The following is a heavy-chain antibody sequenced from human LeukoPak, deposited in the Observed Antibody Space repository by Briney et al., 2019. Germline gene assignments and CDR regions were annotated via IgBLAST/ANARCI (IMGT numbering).Heavy chain of an antibody. CDR1: GGSISSGVYY. CDR2: IYYSGSN. D-gene: IGHD3-10*01. CDR3: VRCHGSGTTPLN. Sequence: SETLSLTCTVSGGSISSGVYYWNWIRQYPGKDLEWIGYIYYSGSNYYNPSLQSRVTISLDTSNNQFSLKLSSVTAADTAVYYCVRCHGSGTTPLNWGQGTLVTVSS. J-gene: IGHJ4*02. V-gene: IGHV4-31*03.